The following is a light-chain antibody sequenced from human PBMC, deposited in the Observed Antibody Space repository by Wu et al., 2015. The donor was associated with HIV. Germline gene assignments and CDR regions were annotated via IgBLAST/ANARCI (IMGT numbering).Light chain of an antibody. J-gene: IGKJ1*01. CDR2: GAS. V-gene: IGKV3-15*01. Sequence: EIVMTQSPVTLSVSRGERATLSCRASQSVSINLAWYQQIPGHTPRLLIYGASTRAKGIPARFSGSGSGTEFTLTISSMQSEDFAVYYCQQYDNWPRTFGQGTKVEIK. CDR1: QSVSIN. CDR3: QQYDNWPRT.